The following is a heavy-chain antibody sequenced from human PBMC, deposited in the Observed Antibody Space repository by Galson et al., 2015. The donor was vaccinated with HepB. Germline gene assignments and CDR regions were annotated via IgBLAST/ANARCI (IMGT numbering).Heavy chain of an antibody. CDR3: ARDQGYCSGITCLIYDY. V-gene: IGHV3-23*01. Sequence: SLRLSCAGSGYSFSNYWINWVRQSPGKGLEWVANIRENGGSTHYADSVKGRFTISRDNSKNTLYLQMNSVRAEDTAVYYCARDQGYCSGITCLIYDYWGQGTLVTVS. CDR1: GYSFSNYW. CDR2: IRENGGST. J-gene: IGHJ4*02. D-gene: IGHD2-2*01.